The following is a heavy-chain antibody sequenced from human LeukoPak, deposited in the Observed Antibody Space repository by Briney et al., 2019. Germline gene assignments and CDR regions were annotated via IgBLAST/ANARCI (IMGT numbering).Heavy chain of an antibody. CDR1: GFIFTGYF. CDR3: ATDRGWRTSGYYLYYFEY. V-gene: IGHV3-7*01. J-gene: IGHJ4*02. Sequence: GGSLRLSCAASGFIFTGYFMSWVRQAPGKGLEWVASIKHDGSEKYYVDSVRGRFTISRDNTKNLLYLQMSSLRAEDTAVYYCATDRGWRTSGYYLYYFEYWGQGTLVTFSP. CDR2: IKHDGSEK. D-gene: IGHD3-3*01.